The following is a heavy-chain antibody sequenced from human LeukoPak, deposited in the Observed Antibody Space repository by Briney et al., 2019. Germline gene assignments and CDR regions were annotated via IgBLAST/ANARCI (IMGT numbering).Heavy chain of an antibody. CDR2: IIPIFGTA. Sequence: SVTVSCKASGGTFSSYAISWVRQAPGQGLEWMGGIIPIFGTANYAQKFQGRVTITADESTSTAYMELSSLRSEDTAVYYCARDRREAYYDFWSGYFLFWYWGQGTLVTVSS. CDR1: GGTFSSYA. D-gene: IGHD3-3*01. CDR3: ARDRREAYYDFWSGYFLFWY. J-gene: IGHJ4*02. V-gene: IGHV1-69*13.